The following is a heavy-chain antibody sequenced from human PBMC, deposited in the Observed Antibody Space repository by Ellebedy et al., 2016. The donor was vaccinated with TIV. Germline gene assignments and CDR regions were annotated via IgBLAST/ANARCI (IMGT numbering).Heavy chain of an antibody. J-gene: IGHJ4*01. CDR3: ARALGGGDCY. V-gene: IGHV3-7*01. Sequence: GESLKISXAASGFTFSTYWMHWVRQAPGKGLEWVANIKQDGSEKYYVDSVKGRFTISRDNAKNSLYLQMNSLRAEDTAVYYCARALGGGDCYWGHGTLVTVSS. CDR2: IKQDGSEK. D-gene: IGHD2-21*02. CDR1: GFTFSTYW.